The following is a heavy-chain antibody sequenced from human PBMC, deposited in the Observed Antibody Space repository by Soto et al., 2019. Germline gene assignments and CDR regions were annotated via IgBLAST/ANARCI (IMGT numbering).Heavy chain of an antibody. CDR1: GGSMSSSNW. J-gene: IGHJ6*02. V-gene: IGHV4-4*02. CDR3: ARVSGTYYYGMDA. Sequence: SETLSLTCAVSGGSMSSSNWWSWVRQPPGKGLEWIGEIYHSGSTNYNPSLKSRVTISVDKSKNQFSLNLSSVTAADTAVYYCARVSGTYYYGMDAWGHGTTVTVSS. D-gene: IGHD1-26*01. CDR2: IYHSGST.